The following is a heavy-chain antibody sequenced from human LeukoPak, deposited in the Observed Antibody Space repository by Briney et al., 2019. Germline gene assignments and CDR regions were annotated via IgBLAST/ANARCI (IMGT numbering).Heavy chain of an antibody. D-gene: IGHD1-1*01. J-gene: IGHJ4*02. CDR2: ISSSSSNI. CDR1: GFTLSSYS. Sequence: SGGSLRLSCAASGFTLSSYSMNWVRQAPEKGLEWVSSISSSSSNICYADSVKGRFTISRDNAKNSLYLQMNSLRVEDTAVYYCARCTTGRTFGCLREIKRSREIDYWGQGTLVTVSS. CDR3: ARCTTGRTFGCLREIKRSREIDY. V-gene: IGHV3-21*01.